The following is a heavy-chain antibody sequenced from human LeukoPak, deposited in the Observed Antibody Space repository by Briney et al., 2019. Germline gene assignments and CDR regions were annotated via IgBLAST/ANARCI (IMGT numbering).Heavy chain of an antibody. CDR3: AKEYRLLWFGEGTH. CDR2: IGWNSGSI. V-gene: IGHV3-9*01. D-gene: IGHD3-10*01. CDR1: GFTFGDYA. Sequence: PGRSLRLSCAASGFTFGDYAMHWVRQAPGKGLEWVSRIGWNSGSIAYADSVKGRFTISRDNAKNSLYLQMNSLRAEDTAVYYCAKEYRLLWFGEGTHWGQGTLITVSS. J-gene: IGHJ4*02.